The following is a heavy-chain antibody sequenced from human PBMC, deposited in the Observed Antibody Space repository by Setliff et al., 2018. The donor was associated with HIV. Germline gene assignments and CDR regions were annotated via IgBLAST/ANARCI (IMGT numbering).Heavy chain of an antibody. CDR2: IYYNGNAY. V-gene: IGHV4-30-4*08. J-gene: IGHJ6*02. CDR1: GGSISSANYY. Sequence: SETLSLTCTVSGGSISSANYYWSWIRRPPGKGLEWIGYIYYNGNAYYYNPSLQSRVTISVDTSKNQFSLKLSSVTAADTAVYYCARGAIAVAGISYYYYGVDVWGQGTTVTVSS. CDR3: ARGAIAVAGISYYYYGVDV. D-gene: IGHD6-19*01.